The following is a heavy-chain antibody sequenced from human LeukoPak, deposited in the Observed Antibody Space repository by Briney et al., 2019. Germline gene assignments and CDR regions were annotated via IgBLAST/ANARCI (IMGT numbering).Heavy chain of an antibody. Sequence: GGSLRLSCAASGFTFRNYAMTWGRQAPGKGLEWVSTFRGSGDSTFYADSVKGRFTISRDNSKNTLYLQMSSLRAEDTAVYYCAKGGFFSSFDPWGQGTLVTVSS. J-gene: IGHJ5*02. V-gene: IGHV3-23*01. CDR3: AKGGFFSSFDP. CDR2: FRGSGDST. D-gene: IGHD3-16*01. CDR1: GFTFRNYA.